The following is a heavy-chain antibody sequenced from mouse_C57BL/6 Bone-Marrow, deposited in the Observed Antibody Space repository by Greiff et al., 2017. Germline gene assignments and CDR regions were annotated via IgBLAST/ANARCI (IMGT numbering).Heavy chain of an antibody. D-gene: IGHD2-3*01. Sequence: VQLQQPGAELARPGASVKLSCKASGYTFTSYGISWVKQRTGQGLEWIGEIYPRSGNTYYNEKFKGKATLTADKSSSTAYMELRSLTSEDSAVYFCALVVAYDGYYLAYWGQGTLVTVSA. CDR2: IYPRSGNT. V-gene: IGHV1-81*01. CDR3: ALVVAYDGYYLAY. CDR1: GYTFTSYG. J-gene: IGHJ3*01.